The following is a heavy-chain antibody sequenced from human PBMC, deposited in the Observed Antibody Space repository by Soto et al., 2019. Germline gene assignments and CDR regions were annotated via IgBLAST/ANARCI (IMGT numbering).Heavy chain of an antibody. D-gene: IGHD2-15*01. CDR2: IYSGGST. CDR3: ATPTGDCSGGSCYLGSDY. CDR1: GFTFSSYG. V-gene: IGHV3-NL1*01. Sequence: GGSLRLSCAASGFTFSSYGMHWVRQAPGKGLEWVAVIYSGGSTYYADSVKGRFTISRDNSKNTLYLQMNSLRAEDTAVYYCATPTGDCSGGSCYLGSDYWGQGTLVTVSS. J-gene: IGHJ4*02.